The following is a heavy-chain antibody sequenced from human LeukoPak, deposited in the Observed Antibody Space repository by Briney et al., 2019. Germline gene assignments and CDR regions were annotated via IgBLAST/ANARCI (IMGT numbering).Heavy chain of an antibody. V-gene: IGHV3-74*01. CDR1: GFTFSSSW. CDR3: TRAGNYRFDY. D-gene: IGHD1-7*01. J-gene: IGHJ4*02. CDR2: IDPDGRTT. Sequence: PGGSLRLSYAASGFTFSSSWVHWVRQAPGKGLVWVSRIDPDGRTTNYADSVKGRFTISRDNAKNTLYLQMNSLSVEDTAVYYCTRAGNYRFDYWGPGTLVTVSS.